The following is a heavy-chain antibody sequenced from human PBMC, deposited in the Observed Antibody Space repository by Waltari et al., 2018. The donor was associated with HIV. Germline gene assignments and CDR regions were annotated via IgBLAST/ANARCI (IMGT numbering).Heavy chain of an antibody. Sequence: EVRLLESGGDLVQSRGSLRLSCVVSGFTFSSYAMHWVRQARGKGLDWVAAIRDSGGEKYYADSVKGRFTISRDNSKNTLYLQMNSLRAEDTAVYYCAKPWHLFDYWGQGILVTVSS. V-gene: IGHV3-23*01. D-gene: IGHD3-3*02. J-gene: IGHJ4*02. CDR1: GFTFSSYA. CDR3: AKPWHLFDY. CDR2: IRDSGGEK.